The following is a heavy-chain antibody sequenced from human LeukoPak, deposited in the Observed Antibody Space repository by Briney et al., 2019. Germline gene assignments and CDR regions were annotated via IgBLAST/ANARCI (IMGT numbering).Heavy chain of an antibody. CDR2: IYYSGST. CDR1: GDSISSYY. V-gene: IGHV4-59*08. D-gene: IGHD1-26*01. Sequence: SPSETLSLTCTVSGDSISSYYWSWIRQPPGKGLEWIGYIYYSGSTNYNPSLKSRVTISADMSKNQISLRLSSVTAADTAVYYCARGLGWELLRDAFDIWGQGTMVTVSS. CDR3: ARGLGWELLRDAFDI. J-gene: IGHJ3*02.